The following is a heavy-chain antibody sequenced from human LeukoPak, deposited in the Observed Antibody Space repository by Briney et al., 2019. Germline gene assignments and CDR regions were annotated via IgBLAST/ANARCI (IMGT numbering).Heavy chain of an antibody. CDR1: GFTFTKAW. J-gene: IGHJ4*02. V-gene: IGHV3-7*04. CDR3: AKGQQRFDY. CDR2: IKEDGSEK. Sequence: GGSLRLSCAASGFTFTKAWMSWVRQAPGKGLEWVANIKEDGSEKYYVDSVKGRFSISRDNAKNSLFLHMNSLRAGDTAVYYCAKGQQRFDYWGQGTLVTVSS. D-gene: IGHD6-13*01.